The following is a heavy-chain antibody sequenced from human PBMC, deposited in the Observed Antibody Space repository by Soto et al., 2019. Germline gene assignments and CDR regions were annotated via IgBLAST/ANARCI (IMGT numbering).Heavy chain of an antibody. J-gene: IGHJ4*02. CDR1: GFSITTNEVS. V-gene: IGHV2-5*02. Sequence: QITLKESGPTVVKPTQTLTLTCSLSGFSITTNEVSVGWIRQPPGKALEWLALIYWDDDKRYSPSLKDRLTIPKDTSKNPVVLTTTTMDPGDTATYYCAHRDGARFYFDYCGQGTLVTVTS. CDR2: IYWDDDK. CDR3: AHRDGARFYFDY.